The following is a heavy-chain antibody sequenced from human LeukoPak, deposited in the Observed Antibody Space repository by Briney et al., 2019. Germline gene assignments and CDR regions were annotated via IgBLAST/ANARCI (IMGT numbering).Heavy chain of an antibody. Sequence: ASVKVSCKASGYTFTNYGITWMRQAPGQGLEWMGWINTYNGNTNYAQKLQGRVTITTDTSTSTAYLELRSLRSEDTAVFCCARDLVDGVGAPGAYWGQGALVTVSS. J-gene: IGHJ4*02. CDR3: ARDLVDGVGAPGAY. V-gene: IGHV1-18*01. D-gene: IGHD1-26*01. CDR1: GYTFTNYG. CDR2: INTYNGNT.